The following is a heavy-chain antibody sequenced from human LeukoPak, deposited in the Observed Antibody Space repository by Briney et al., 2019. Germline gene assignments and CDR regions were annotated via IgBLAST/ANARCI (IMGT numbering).Heavy chain of an antibody. CDR1: VFTVSIYS. D-gene: IGHD3-10*01. Sequence: GGSLRLSCAASVFTVSIYSMSWVRQPPGEGLEWVSYIISSSNNIYYADSVKGLFTISRDNAEKSLFLQVNSLRAEDTGVYYCARDGSGSYYNQNPTFDYWGQGTLVTVSS. J-gene: IGHJ4*02. V-gene: IGHV3-48*01. CDR3: ARDGSGSYYNQNPTFDY. CDR2: IISSSNNI.